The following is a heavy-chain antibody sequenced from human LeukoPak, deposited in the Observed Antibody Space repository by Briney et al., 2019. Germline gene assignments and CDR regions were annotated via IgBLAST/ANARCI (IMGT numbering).Heavy chain of an antibody. CDR3: ARDQSEMLRYFDWLPNYYYYYLDV. D-gene: IGHD3-9*01. J-gene: IGHJ6*03. CDR1: GFTFSDYY. V-gene: IGHV3-11*01. Sequence: PGGSLRLSCAASGFTFSDYYMSWIRQAPGRGLEWVSYISSSGSTIYYADSVKGRFTISRDNAKNSLYLQMNSLRAEDTAVYYCARDQSEMLRYFDWLPNYYYYYLDVWGKGTRVTVS. CDR2: ISSSGSTI.